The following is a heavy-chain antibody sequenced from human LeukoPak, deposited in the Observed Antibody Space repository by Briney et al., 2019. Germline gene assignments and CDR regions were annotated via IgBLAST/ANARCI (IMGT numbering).Heavy chain of an antibody. CDR3: ARGAGYYYYYYYMDV. V-gene: IGHV1-2*02. J-gene: IGHJ6*03. Sequence: ASVKVSCKASGYTFTGYYMHWVRQAPGQGLEWMGWINPNSGGTNYAQKFQGRVTMTRDTSISTAYMELSRLRSDDTAVYYCARGAGYYYYYYYMDVWGKGTTVTVPS. CDR2: INPNSGGT. CDR1: GYTFTGYY.